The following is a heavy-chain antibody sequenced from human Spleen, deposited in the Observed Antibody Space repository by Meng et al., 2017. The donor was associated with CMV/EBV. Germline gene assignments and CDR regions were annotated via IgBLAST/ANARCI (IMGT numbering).Heavy chain of an antibody. CDR3: ARDPLGYCSSTSCQPY. V-gene: IGHV3-21*01. Sequence: GESLKISCAASGFTFSSYSMNWVRQAPGKGLEWVSSISSSSSYMYYADSVKGRFTISRDNAKNSLYLQMNSLRAEDTAVYYCARDPLGYCSSTSCQPYWGQGTLVTVSS. D-gene: IGHD2-2*01. J-gene: IGHJ4*02. CDR1: GFTFSSYS. CDR2: ISSSSSYM.